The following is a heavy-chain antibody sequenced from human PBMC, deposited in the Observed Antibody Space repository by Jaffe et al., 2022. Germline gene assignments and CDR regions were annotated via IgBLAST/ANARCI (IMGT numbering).Heavy chain of an antibody. J-gene: IGHJ3*02. CDR2: ISSSSSYI. V-gene: IGHV3-21*01. CDR3: ARDFDYGDYPAYAFDI. Sequence: EVQLVESGGGLVKPGGSLRLSCAASGFTFSSYSMNWVRQAPGKGLEWVSSISSSSSYIYYADSVKGRFTISRDNAKNSLYLQMNSLRAEDTAVYYCARDFDYGDYPAYAFDIWGQGTMVTVSS. D-gene: IGHD4-17*01. CDR1: GFTFSSYS.